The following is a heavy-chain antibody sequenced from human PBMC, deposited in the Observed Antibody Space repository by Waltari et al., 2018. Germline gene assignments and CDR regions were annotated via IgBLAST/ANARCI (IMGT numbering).Heavy chain of an antibody. V-gene: IGHV3-33*01. Sequence: QVQLVESGGGVVQPGGSLRLSCAASGFTLRTYGMHWVRQVPGTGLDGVARLFPDLSTEDSADSVKGRFSVSRDNSKNTMYLHMNSLRVEDTGVYYCARDRAEYSSSVPFDYWGQGTLVTVSS. CDR3: ARDRAEYSSSVPFDY. D-gene: IGHD6-6*01. CDR1: GFTLRTYG. J-gene: IGHJ4*02. CDR2: LFPDLSTE.